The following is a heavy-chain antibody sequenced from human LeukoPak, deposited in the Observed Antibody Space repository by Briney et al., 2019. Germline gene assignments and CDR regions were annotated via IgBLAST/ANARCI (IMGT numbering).Heavy chain of an antibody. CDR2: IIPILGIA. CDR3: VLGGYSYGSPSDY. J-gene: IGHJ4*02. D-gene: IGHD5-18*01. CDR1: GGTFSSYA. V-gene: IGHV1-69*04. Sequence: ASVKVSCKASGGTFSSYAISWLGRAPGQRLEWMGRIIPILGIANYAQKFQGRVTITADKSTSTAYMELSSLRSEDTAVYYCVLGGYSYGSPSDYWGQGTLVTVSS.